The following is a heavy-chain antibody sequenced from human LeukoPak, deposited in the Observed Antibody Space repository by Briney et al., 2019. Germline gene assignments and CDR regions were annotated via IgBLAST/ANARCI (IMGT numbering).Heavy chain of an antibody. Sequence: GGSLRLSCAASGFTFSSYTMNWVRQAPGKGLEWASSISSASSYIYYVDSVKGRFTISRDNAKNSLDLQMNSLRAEDTAVYYCAKDLGVVTFYWGQGTLVTVSS. J-gene: IGHJ4*02. CDR1: GFTFSSYT. V-gene: IGHV3-21*04. CDR2: ISSASSYI. CDR3: AKDLGVVTFY. D-gene: IGHD3-22*01.